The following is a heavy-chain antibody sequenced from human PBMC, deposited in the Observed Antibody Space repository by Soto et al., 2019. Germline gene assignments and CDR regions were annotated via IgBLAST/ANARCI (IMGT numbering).Heavy chain of an antibody. J-gene: IGHJ5*02. CDR3: ARGDQWLFVFDP. Sequence: QVQLQQWGAGLLKPSETLSLTCAVYGGSFSGYYWSWIRQPPGKGLEWIGEINHSGSTNYNRALRSRVTISIDTSKNQFSLKLSSETAADAAVYYCARGDQWLFVFDPWGQGTLVTVSS. D-gene: IGHD6-19*01. CDR1: GGSFSGYY. CDR2: INHSGST. V-gene: IGHV4-34*01.